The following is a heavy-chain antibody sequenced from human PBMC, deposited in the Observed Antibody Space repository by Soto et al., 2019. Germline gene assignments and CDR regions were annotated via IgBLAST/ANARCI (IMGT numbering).Heavy chain of an antibody. J-gene: IGHJ5*02. CDR1: GYTFTSYY. V-gene: IGHV1-46*01. CDR2: INPSGGST. D-gene: IGHD3-9*01. Sequence: ASVKVSCKASGYTFTSYYMHWVRQAPGQGLEWMGIINPSGGSTSYAQKFQGRVTMTRDTSTSTVYMELSSLRSEDTAVYYCARDLRADDILTGYYFGNNWFDPWGQGTLVTVSS. CDR3: ARDLRADDILTGYYFGNNWFDP.